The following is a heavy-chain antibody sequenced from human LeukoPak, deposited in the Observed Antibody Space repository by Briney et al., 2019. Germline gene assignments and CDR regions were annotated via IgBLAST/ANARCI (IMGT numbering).Heavy chain of an antibody. CDR1: GFTFSNHW. Sequence: GRSLRLSCVASGFTFSNHWMQWVRQAPGKGLVWVSRIISDGSITTYADSVKGRFTVSRDNAKNTLSLQMNSLRDEDAAVYYCARGGYCSGGACYRGFGSWGQGTLVTVAS. J-gene: IGHJ4*02. V-gene: IGHV3-74*03. CDR3: ARGGYCSGGACYRGFGS. D-gene: IGHD2-15*01. CDR2: IISDGSIT.